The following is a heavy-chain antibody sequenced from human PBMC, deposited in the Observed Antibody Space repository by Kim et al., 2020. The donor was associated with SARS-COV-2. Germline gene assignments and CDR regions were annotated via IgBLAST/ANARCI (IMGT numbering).Heavy chain of an antibody. Sequence: SETLSLTCAVSGGSISSSNWWSWVRQPPGKGLEWIGEIYHSGSTNYNPSLKSRVTISVDKSKNQFSLKLSSVTAADTAVYYCAREVAVAGGGLDYWGQGTLVTVSS. V-gene: IGHV4-4*02. D-gene: IGHD6-19*01. CDR1: GGSISSSNW. CDR2: IYHSGST. CDR3: AREVAVAGGGLDY. J-gene: IGHJ4*02.